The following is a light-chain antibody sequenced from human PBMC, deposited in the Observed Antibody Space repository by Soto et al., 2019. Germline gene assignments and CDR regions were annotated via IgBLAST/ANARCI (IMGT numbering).Light chain of an antibody. J-gene: IGLJ1*01. Sequence: SYELTQPPSVSVSPGKTDSITCAGDKLGDKNACRYQQKPGQSTVLVIYQDSKRPSGIPERFSGSNSGNTATLTISGTKAMDEADYYCQAWDSSTGVFGTGTKITVL. CDR1: KLGDKN. CDR2: QDS. CDR3: QAWDSSTGV. V-gene: IGLV3-1*01.